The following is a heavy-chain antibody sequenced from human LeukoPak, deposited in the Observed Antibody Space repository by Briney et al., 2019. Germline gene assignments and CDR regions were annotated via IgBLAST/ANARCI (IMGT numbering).Heavy chain of an antibody. CDR1: GYTFTNYY. CDR3: ARDWASSWYDY. Sequence: ASVKVSCKASGYTFTNYYIHWVRQAPGQGLECMGIINPSGGSTSYAQKFQGRVTMTRDMSTSTVYMELSSLRSEDTAVYYCARDWASSWYDYWGQETLVTVSS. J-gene: IGHJ4*02. CDR2: INPSGGST. V-gene: IGHV1-46*01. D-gene: IGHD6-13*01.